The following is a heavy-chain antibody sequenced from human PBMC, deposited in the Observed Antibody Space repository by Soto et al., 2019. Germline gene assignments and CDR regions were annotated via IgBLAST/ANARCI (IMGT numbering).Heavy chain of an antibody. CDR1: GGAISSGGYY. CDR2: IYYSGST. V-gene: IGHV4-31*03. J-gene: IGHJ5*02. CDR3: ARGPYSSSSLGLTGYGWFDP. D-gene: IGHD6-6*01. Sequence: QEQLQESGPGLVKPSQTLSLTCTVSGGAISSGGYYWSRIRQHPGKGLEWIGYIYYSGSTYYNPSLKSRVTISVDTSKNQFSLTLSSVTAADTAVYYCARGPYSSSSLGLTGYGWFDPWGQGTLVTVSS.